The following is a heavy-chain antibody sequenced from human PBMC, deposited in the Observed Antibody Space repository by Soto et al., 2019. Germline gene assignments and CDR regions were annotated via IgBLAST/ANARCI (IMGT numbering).Heavy chain of an antibody. D-gene: IGHD3-22*01. J-gene: IGHJ4*02. CDR1: GFTFSSYA. V-gene: IGHV3-30*04. CDR2: ISYDGSNK. Sequence: QVQLVESGGGVVQPGRSLRLSCAASGFTFSSYAMHWVRQAPGKGLEWVAVISYDGSNKYYADSVKGRFTISRDNSKNTLYLQMNSLRAEDTAVYYCAKDLLGSSGYYLGYWGQGTLVTVSS. CDR3: AKDLLGSSGYYLGY.